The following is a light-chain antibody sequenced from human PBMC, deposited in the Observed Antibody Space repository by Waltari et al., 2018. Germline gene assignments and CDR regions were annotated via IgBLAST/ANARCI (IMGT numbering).Light chain of an antibody. V-gene: IGKV1-33*01. CDR2: DAS. CDR3: QHYNNLPYT. CDR1: QDNRKK. J-gene: IGKJ2*01. Sequence: IQMPQSPSSLSSSIGDRFTITCRASQDNRKKLSWFQERPGKAPKLLIYDASNLEAGAPSRFSGTGSGTDFSLTISSLQPEDSATYYCQHYNNLPYTFSRGTKLQIK.